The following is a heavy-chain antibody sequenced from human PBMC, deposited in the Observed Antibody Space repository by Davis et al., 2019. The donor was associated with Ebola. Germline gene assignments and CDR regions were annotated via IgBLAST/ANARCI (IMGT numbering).Heavy chain of an antibody. Sequence: GESLKISCAASGFTFSSYSMNWVSPAPGKGLEWASSISSSSSNIYYADSVKGRFTIPRDNAKNSLYLQMNSLRAEDPAVYYCAREVGPNYFDYWGQGTLVTVSS. V-gene: IGHV3-21*01. CDR1: GFTFSSYS. D-gene: IGHD2-15*01. CDR3: AREVGPNYFDY. J-gene: IGHJ4*02. CDR2: ISSSSSNI.